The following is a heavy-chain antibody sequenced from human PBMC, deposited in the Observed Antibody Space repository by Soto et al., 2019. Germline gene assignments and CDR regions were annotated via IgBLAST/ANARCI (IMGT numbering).Heavy chain of an antibody. V-gene: IGHV1-18*01. CDR1: GYTFTNYA. J-gene: IGHJ6*02. CDR2: ISAYNGNT. CDR3: ARDLVGGDYYYYYGMDV. D-gene: IGHD2-15*01. Sequence: GASVKVSCKASGYTFTNYAMHWVRQAPGQRLEWMGWISAYNGNTNYAQKLQGRVTMTTDTSTSTAYMELRSLRSDDTAVYYCARDLVGGDYYYYYGMDVWGQGTTVTVSS.